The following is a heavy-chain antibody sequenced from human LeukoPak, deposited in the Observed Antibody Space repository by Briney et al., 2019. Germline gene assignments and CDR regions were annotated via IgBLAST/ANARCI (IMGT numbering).Heavy chain of an antibody. D-gene: IGHD3-10*01. CDR3: ANTIHGYYCYYMDV. V-gene: IGHV1-18*01. CDR1: GYTFTSYG. Sequence: ASVKVSCKASGYTFTSYGISWVRQAPGQGLEWMGWISAYNGNTNYAQKLQGRVTMTTDTSTSTAYMELRSLRSDDTAVYYCANTIHGYYCYYMDVWGKGTTVTVSS. J-gene: IGHJ6*03. CDR2: ISAYNGNT.